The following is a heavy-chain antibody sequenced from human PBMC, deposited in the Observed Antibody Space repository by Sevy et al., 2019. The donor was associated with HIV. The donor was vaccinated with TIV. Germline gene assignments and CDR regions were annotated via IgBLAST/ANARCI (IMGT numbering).Heavy chain of an antibody. CDR3: ARDEGSIDY. V-gene: IGHV3-48*02. J-gene: IGHJ4*02. CDR2: ISSSSTI. Sequence: GGSLRLSCAASGFTFSSYSMNWVRQAPGKGLEWVSYISSSSTIYYADSVKGRFTISRDNGKNSLYLQMNSLRDEDTAVYYCARDEGSIDYWGQGTLVTVSS. D-gene: IGHD3-10*01. CDR1: GFTFSSYS.